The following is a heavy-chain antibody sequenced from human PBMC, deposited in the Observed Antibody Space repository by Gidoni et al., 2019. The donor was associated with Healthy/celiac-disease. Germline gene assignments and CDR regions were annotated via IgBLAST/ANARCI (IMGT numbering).Heavy chain of an antibody. CDR2: INPNSGGT. V-gene: IGHV1-2*04. CDR3: ARDLGCSSTSCYTGDNWFDP. J-gene: IGHJ5*02. CDR1: GYTFTGYY. D-gene: IGHD2-2*02. Sequence: QVQLVQSGAEVKKPGASVKVSCKASGYTFTGYYMHWVRQAPGQGLEWMGWINPNSGGTNYAQKLQGWVTMTRDTSISTAYMELSRLRSDDTAVYYCARDLGCSSTSCYTGDNWFDPWGQGTLVTVSS.